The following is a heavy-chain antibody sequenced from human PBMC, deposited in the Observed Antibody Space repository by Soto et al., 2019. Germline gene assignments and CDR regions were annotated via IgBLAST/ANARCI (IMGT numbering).Heavy chain of an antibody. D-gene: IGHD1-26*01. CDR3: ARGPASWELLAY. CDR2: IIPIFGTA. J-gene: IGHJ4*02. Sequence: SVKVSCKASGGTFSSYAISWVRQAPGQGLEWMGGIIPIFGTANYAQKFQGRVTITADKSTSTAYMELSSLRSEDTAVYYCARGPASWELLAYWGQGTLVTVSS. CDR1: GGTFSSYA. V-gene: IGHV1-69*06.